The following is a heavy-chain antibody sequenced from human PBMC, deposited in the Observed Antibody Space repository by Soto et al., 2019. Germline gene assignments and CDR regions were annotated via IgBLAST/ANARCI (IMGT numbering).Heavy chain of an antibody. CDR3: ARDLQAGTDNVNWFAP. Sequence: QVQLVESGGGVVQPGRSLRLSCAASGFSISRYAMHWVRQAPGKGMEWVAVIAYDGSNRWYADSAKGRFTISRDNSKNTLYLEMSSLRGEDTAVYYCARDLQAGTDNVNWFAPWGQGTLVTVSS. CDR2: IAYDGSNR. CDR1: GFSISRYA. V-gene: IGHV3-30*04. D-gene: IGHD1-1*01. J-gene: IGHJ5*02.